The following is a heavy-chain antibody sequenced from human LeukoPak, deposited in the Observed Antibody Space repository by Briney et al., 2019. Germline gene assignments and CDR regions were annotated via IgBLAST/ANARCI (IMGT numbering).Heavy chain of an antibody. CDR2: ISGSSGLT. Sequence: PGGFLRLSCAASGFTFSNHAMSWVRQAPGRGLEWVSAISGSSGLTYYADSVKGRFTISRDNSKNTLFLQMNSLRAEDTAVYYCARRGESTTYGDYRFDYWGQGTLVTVSS. V-gene: IGHV3-23*01. CDR3: ARRGESTTYGDYRFDY. D-gene: IGHD4-17*01. J-gene: IGHJ4*02. CDR1: GFTFSNHA.